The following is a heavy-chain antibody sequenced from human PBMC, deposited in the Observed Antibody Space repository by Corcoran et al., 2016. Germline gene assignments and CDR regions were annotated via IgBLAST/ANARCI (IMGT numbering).Heavy chain of an antibody. CDR2: IRSKTYGGTT. V-gene: IGHV3-49*05. CDR3: TRGYYDILTASVGGADY. Sequence: EVQLVESGGGLVKPGRSLRLSCTASGFIFGDYAMSWFRQAPGKGLEWVGFIRSKTYGGTTEFAASVKGRFTISRDDSKTIAYLRMNSLKTEDTAGYFCTRGYYDILTASVGGADYWGQGTLVTVSS. D-gene: IGHD3-9*01. J-gene: IGHJ4*02. CDR1: GFIFGDYA.